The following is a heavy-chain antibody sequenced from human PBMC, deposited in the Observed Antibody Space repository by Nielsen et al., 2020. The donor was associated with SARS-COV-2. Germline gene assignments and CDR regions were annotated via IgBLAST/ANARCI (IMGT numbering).Heavy chain of an antibody. CDR3: AKENIPSLLWFGDGGDAFDI. V-gene: IGHV3-9*01. CDR2: ISWNSGSI. D-gene: IGHD3-10*01. J-gene: IGHJ3*02. CDR1: GFTFDDYA. Sequence: GGSLRLSCAASGFTFDDYAMHWVRQAPGKGLEWVSGISWNSGSIGYADSVKGRFTISRDNAKNSLYLQMNSLRAEDTALYYCAKENIPSLLWFGDGGDAFDIWGQGTMVTVSS.